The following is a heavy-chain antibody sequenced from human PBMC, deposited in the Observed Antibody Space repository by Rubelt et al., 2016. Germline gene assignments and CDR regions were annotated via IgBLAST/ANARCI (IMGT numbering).Heavy chain of an antibody. CDR1: GGSISSSSYY. CDR3: AREGGDLVD. D-gene: IGHD2-21*02. CDR2: IYFSGST. Sequence: QLQLQESGPGLVKPSETLSLTCTVSGGSISSSSYYWGWIRQPPGKGLEWIGSIYFSGSTYYNPFLNSRVTISVDTSKDQFSLKLSAVTAAETAVYYCAREGGDLVDWGQGTMVTVSS. V-gene: IGHV4-39*07. J-gene: IGHJ4*02.